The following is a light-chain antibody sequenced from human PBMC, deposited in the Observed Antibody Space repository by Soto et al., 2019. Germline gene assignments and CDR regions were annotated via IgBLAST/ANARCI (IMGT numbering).Light chain of an antibody. J-gene: IGKJ5*01. CDR3: QKYNSAPLT. Sequence: DIQMTQSPSSLSASVGDRVTITCRASQDNSNYLAWYQQKPGKIPKLLIYAASTLQSGVPSRFSGSGSGTDFTLTISSLQPEDVATYYCQKYNSAPLTFGQGTRLEIK. V-gene: IGKV1-27*01. CDR1: QDNSNY. CDR2: AAS.